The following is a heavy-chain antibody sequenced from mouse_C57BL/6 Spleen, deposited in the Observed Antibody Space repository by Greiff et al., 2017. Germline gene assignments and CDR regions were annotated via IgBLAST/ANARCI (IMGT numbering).Heavy chain of an antibody. CDR2: ISSGSSTI. CDR3: AKQGGSSYYFDY. V-gene: IGHV5-17*01. Sequence: EVKLVESGGGLVKPGGSLKLSCAASGFTFSDYGMHWVRQAPEKGLEWVAYISSGSSTIYYAGTVKGRFTISKDNAKNTLFLQMTSLEDEDTAMYYCAKQGGSSYYFDYWGQGTTLTVSS. D-gene: IGHD1-1*01. CDR1: GFTFSDYG. J-gene: IGHJ2*01.